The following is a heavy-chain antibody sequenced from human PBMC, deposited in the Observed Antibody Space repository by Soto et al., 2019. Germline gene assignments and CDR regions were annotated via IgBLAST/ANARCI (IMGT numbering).Heavy chain of an antibody. D-gene: IGHD1-26*01. J-gene: IGHJ6*02. CDR3: AKEVTGGSYSHYYYGLDV. V-gene: IGHV3-23*01. Sequence: EVQLLESGGGLVQPGGSLRLSCAASGFTLSSYAMSWVRQAPGKGLEWVSAISGSGNRTFHADSVKGRFTISRDNAKNALYLQMNSLRVEDTAVYYCAKEVTGGSYSHYYYGLDVWGQGTMVTVSS. CDR1: GFTLSSYA. CDR2: ISGSGNRT.